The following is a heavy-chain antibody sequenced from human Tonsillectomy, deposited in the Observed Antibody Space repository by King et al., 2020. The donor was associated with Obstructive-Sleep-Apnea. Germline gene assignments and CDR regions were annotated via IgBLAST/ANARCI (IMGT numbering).Heavy chain of an antibody. CDR2: IYYSGST. CDR3: ARLEAGAFGELYYFGMDV. Sequence: LQLQESGPGLVKPSETLSLTCTVSGGSISSSSYYWGWIRQPPGKGLEWIGSIYYSGSTYYNPSLKSRVTISVYTSKNQFTLKLSSVTAADTAVYYCARLEAGAFGELYYFGMDVWGQGTTVTVSS. J-gene: IGHJ6*02. V-gene: IGHV4-39*01. CDR1: GGSISSSSYY. D-gene: IGHD3-10*01.